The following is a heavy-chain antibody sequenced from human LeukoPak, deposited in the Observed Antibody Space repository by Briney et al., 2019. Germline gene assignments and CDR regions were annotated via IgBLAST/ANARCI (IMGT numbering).Heavy chain of an antibody. V-gene: IGHV4-61*01. CDR2: IYYSGST. D-gene: IGHD2-15*01. CDR1: GGSVSSGSYY. Sequence: KASETLSLTCTVSGGSVSSGSYYWSWIRQPPGKGLEWIGYIYYSGSTNYNPSLKSRVTISVDTSKNQFSLKLSSVTAADTAVYYCARDRRLGYCSGGSCYEYYFDYWGQGTLVTVSS. J-gene: IGHJ4*02. CDR3: ARDRRLGYCSGGSCYEYYFDY.